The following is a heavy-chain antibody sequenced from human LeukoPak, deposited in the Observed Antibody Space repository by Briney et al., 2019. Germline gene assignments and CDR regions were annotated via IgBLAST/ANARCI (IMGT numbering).Heavy chain of an antibody. CDR2: ISYDGSNK. D-gene: IGHD3-22*01. V-gene: IGHV3-30*03. CDR3: ARVGYYDSSGLDY. J-gene: IGHJ4*02. CDR1: GFTFSSYG. Sequence: GGSLRLSCAASGFTFSSYGMHWVRQAPGKGLEWVAVISYDGSNKYYADSVKGRFTISRDNSKNTLYLQMNSLRAEDTAVYYCARVGYYDSSGLDYWGQGTLVTVSS.